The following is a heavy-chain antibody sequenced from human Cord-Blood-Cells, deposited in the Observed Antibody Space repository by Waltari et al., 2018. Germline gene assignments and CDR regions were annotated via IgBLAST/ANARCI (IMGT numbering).Heavy chain of an antibody. Sequence: EVQLVESGGGVVQPGGSWSLSCAACGFTFSRYWMSWVRQAPGKGLEWVSNIKQDGSEKYYVDSVKGRFTISRDNAKNSLYLQMNSLRAEDTAVYYCARADYWGQGTLVTVSS. V-gene: IGHV3-7*05. CDR1: GFTFSRYW. CDR3: ARADY. J-gene: IGHJ4*02. CDR2: IKQDGSEK.